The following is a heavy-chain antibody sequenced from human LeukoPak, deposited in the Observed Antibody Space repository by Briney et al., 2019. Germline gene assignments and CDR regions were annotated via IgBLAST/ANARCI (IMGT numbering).Heavy chain of an antibody. CDR1: GFTFSTYW. J-gene: IGHJ4*02. CDR3: ARAGAMAASRYYFDY. V-gene: IGHV3-7*01. D-gene: IGHD6-19*01. Sequence: GGSLRLSCAASGFTFSTYWMSWLRQAPGKGLEWVANIMHDGSGKNYVDSVKGRFTISRDNARNSLYLQMNSLRVEDTAVYYCARAGAMAASRYYFDYWGQGTLVTAYS. CDR2: IMHDGSGK.